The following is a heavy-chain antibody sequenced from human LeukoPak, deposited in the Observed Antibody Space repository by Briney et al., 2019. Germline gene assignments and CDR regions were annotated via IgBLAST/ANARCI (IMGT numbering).Heavy chain of an antibody. Sequence: GGSLRLSCAASGFTFSSYSMNWVRQAPGKGLEWVSSISSSSSYIYYADSVKGRFTISRDNAKNSLYLQMNSLRAEDTAVYYCARVLNSEIAVASPGAFDIWGQGTMVTVSS. J-gene: IGHJ3*02. V-gene: IGHV3-21*01. CDR3: ARVLNSEIAVASPGAFDI. CDR1: GFTFSSYS. D-gene: IGHD6-19*01. CDR2: ISSSSSYI.